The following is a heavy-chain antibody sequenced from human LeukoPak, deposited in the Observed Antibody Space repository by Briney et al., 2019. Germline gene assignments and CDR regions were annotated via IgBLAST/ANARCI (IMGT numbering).Heavy chain of an antibody. CDR3: ARRDDSSGYHKIFDY. D-gene: IGHD3-22*01. CDR2: IYYGENT. CDR1: GDSISSGPYY. Sequence: ASETLSLTCTVSGDSISSGPYYWGWIRQPPGKGLEWIGNIYYGENTYYNPSLKSRVTISLDTSNNQFYLKLSSLTAADTAVYYCARRDDSSGYHKIFDYWGQGTLVTVSS. V-gene: IGHV4-39*01. J-gene: IGHJ4*02.